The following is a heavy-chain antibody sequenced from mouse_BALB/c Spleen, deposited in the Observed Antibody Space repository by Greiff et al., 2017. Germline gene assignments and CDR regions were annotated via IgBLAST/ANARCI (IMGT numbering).Heavy chain of an antibody. CDR3: ARDAYYGYAWFAY. CDR2: INSNGGST. CDR1: GFTFSSYG. D-gene: IGHD1-2*01. Sequence: EVQLVESGGGLVQPGGSLKLSCAASGFTFSSYGMSWVRQTPDKRLELVATINSNGGSTYYPDSVKGRFTISRDNAKNTLYLQMSSLKSEDTAMYYCARDAYYGYAWFAYWGQGTLVTVSA. V-gene: IGHV5-6-3*01. J-gene: IGHJ3*01.